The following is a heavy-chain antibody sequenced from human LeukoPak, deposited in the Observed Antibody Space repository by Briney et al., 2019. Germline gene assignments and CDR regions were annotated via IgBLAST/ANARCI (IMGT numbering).Heavy chain of an antibody. V-gene: IGHV1-18*01. Sequence: ASVKVSCKASGYTFNIYGISWVRQAPGQGLEWMGWISAYNGNTNYAQKLQGRVTMTTDTSTSTAYMELRSLRSDDTAVYYCARVGSSWYRGYYSDYWGQGTLVTVSS. CDR2: ISAYNGNT. D-gene: IGHD6-13*01. J-gene: IGHJ4*02. CDR1: GYTFNIYG. CDR3: ARVGSSWYRGYYSDY.